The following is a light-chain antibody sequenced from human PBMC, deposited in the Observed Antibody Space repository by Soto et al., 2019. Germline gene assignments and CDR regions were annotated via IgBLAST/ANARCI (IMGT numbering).Light chain of an antibody. Sequence: DIQLTQSPSFLSASLGDRVTITSRASQGISTFLAWYQQKPGKAPKLLIYAASFLQSGVPSRFRGSGSGTDFTLTISRLQLEDFATYFCQQLNSYPRPVGGGTKVAIK. CDR3: QQLNSYPRP. CDR2: AAS. J-gene: IGKJ4*01. CDR1: QGISTF. V-gene: IGKV1-9*01.